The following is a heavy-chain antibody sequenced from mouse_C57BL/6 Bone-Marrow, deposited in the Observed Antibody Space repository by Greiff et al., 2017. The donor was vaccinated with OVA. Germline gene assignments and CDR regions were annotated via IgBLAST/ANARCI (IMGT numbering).Heavy chain of an antibody. CDR2: IYPGDGDT. Sequence: VQLQQSGAELVKPGASVKISCKASGYAFSSYWMNWVKQRPGKGLEWIGQIYPGDGDTNYNGKFKGKATLTADKSSSTAYMQLSSLTTEDSAVDFWARRGLNWDGVAYWGQGTLVTVSA. D-gene: IGHD4-1*01. J-gene: IGHJ3*01. V-gene: IGHV1-80*01. CDR1: GYAFSSYW. CDR3: ARRGLNWDGVAY.